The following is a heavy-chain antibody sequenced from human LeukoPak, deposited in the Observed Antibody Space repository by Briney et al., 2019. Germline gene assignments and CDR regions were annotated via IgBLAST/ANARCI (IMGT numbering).Heavy chain of an antibody. J-gene: IGHJ5*02. CDR2: IYYSGST. V-gene: IGHV4-59*01. CDR1: GGSISSYY. D-gene: IGHD2-15*01. CDR3: ARSGLGYCSGGSCYPNWFDP. Sequence: SETLSLTCTVSGGSISSYYWSWIRQPPGKGLEWIGYIYYSGSTNYNPSLKSRVTISVDTSKNQFSLKLSTVTAADTAVYYCARSGLGYCSGGSCYPNWFDPWGQGTLVTVSS.